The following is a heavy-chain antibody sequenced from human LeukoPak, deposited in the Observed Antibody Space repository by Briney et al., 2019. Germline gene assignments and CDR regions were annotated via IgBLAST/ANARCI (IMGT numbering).Heavy chain of an antibody. D-gene: IGHD1-26*01. V-gene: IGHV5-10-1*01. CDR1: GYSFTSYW. Sequence: GESLKISCKGSGYSFTSYWISWVRQMPGKGLEWMGRIDPDDSYINYSPSFQGHVTISADKSISTAYLQWSSLKASDTAMYYCARHFGGSYYDDYWGQGTLVTVSS. J-gene: IGHJ4*02. CDR2: IDPDDSYI. CDR3: ARHFGGSYYDDY.